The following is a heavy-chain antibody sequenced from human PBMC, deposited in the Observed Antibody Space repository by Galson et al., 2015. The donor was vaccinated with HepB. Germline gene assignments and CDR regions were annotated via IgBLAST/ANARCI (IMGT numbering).Heavy chain of an antibody. J-gene: IGHJ6*02. V-gene: IGHV1-18*04. D-gene: IGHD5-12*01. CDR2: ISADNGYT. CDR3: ARNGYSGYDSDYYYYYGMDV. CDR1: GYTFTSYG. Sequence: SVKVSCKASGYTFTSYGISWVRQAPGQGLEWIGCISADNGYTEYAQLLQGRVTITTDTSTSTTYMELMSLISDDKAVYYCARNGYSGYDSDYYYYYGMDVWGQGTKVTVSS.